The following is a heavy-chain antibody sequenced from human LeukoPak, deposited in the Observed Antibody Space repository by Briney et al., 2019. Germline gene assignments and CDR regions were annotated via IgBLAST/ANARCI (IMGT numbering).Heavy chain of an antibody. CDR3: ARDVTYYYDIRRFFGDAFDI. V-gene: IGHV3-30*04. CDR2: ISFDGSNK. CDR1: GFTFSSYE. D-gene: IGHD3-22*01. Sequence: GGPLRLSCAASGFTFSSYEMNWVRQAPGKVLEWVAVISFDGSNKHYADSVKGRFTISRDNSKNTLYLQMNSLRAEDTAVYYCARDVTYYYDIRRFFGDAFDIWGQGTMVTVSS. J-gene: IGHJ3*02.